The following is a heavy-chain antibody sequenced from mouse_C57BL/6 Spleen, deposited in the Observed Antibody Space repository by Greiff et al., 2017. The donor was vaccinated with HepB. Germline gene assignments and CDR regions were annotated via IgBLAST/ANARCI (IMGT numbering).Heavy chain of an antibody. CDR2: INPSTGGT. Sequence: VHVKQSGPELVKPGASVKISCKASGYSFTGYYMNWVKQSPEKSLEWIGEINPSTGGTTYNQKFKAKATLTVDKSSSTAYMQLKSLTSEDSAVYYCARGRGLRRDSNFYDWGQGTTLTVAS. J-gene: IGHJ2*01. CDR1: GYSFTGYY. D-gene: IGHD2-2*01. V-gene: IGHV1-42*01. CDR3: ARGRGLRRDSNFYD.